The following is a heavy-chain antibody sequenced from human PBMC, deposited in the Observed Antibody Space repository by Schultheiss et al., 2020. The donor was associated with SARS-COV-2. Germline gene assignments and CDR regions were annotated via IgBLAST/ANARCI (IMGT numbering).Heavy chain of an antibody. Sequence: SQTLSLTCAVSGGSISSGGYSWSWIRQPPGKGLEWIGYIYSSGVTHYSPSLKSRVTMSVDRSKNQFSLRLSSVTAADTAVYYCARGPDYGDYGVWGQGTTVTVSS. CDR2: IYSSGVT. J-gene: IGHJ6*02. CDR1: GGSISSGGYS. CDR3: ARGPDYGDYGV. D-gene: IGHD4-17*01. V-gene: IGHV4-61*08.